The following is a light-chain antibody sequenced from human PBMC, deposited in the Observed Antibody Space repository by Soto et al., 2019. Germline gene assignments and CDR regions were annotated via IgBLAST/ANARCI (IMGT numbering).Light chain of an antibody. CDR1: QGITSY. CDR3: QQTRSYPST. J-gene: IGKJ4*01. Sequence: IQLTQSPSSLSASVGDSVTITCRASQGITSYLASYQQKPGKAPNLLIYGASTLQSGVPSRFSGSGSGTDFPLTISRLQAADFATYYFQQTRSYPSTFGGGTKVDIK. V-gene: IGKV1-9*01. CDR2: GAS.